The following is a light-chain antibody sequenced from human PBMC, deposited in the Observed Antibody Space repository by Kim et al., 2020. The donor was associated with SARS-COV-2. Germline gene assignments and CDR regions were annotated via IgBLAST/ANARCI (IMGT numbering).Light chain of an antibody. V-gene: IGLV3-1*01. CDR3: QAWDSSAAV. CDR2: PND. Sequence: GSPGQTARIPCSGDKLGDKYAFWYQQKPGQSPVLVMFPNDKRPSGISQRFSGSTSANTAILTISGTRTIDEADYYCQAWDSSAAVFGGGTQLTVL. CDR1: KLGDKY. J-gene: IGLJ2*01.